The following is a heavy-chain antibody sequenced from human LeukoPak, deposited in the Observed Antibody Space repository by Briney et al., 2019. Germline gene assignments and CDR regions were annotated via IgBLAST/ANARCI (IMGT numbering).Heavy chain of an antibody. Sequence: SETLSLTCAVYGGSFSGYYWSWIRQPPGKGLEWIGEINHSGSTNYNPSLESRVTISVDTSKNQFSLKLSSVTAADTAVYYCARAQRITMIVVVPAGYGMDVWGQGTTVTVSS. J-gene: IGHJ6*02. CDR1: GGSFSGYY. CDR2: INHSGST. V-gene: IGHV4-34*01. CDR3: ARAQRITMIVVVPAGYGMDV. D-gene: IGHD3-22*01.